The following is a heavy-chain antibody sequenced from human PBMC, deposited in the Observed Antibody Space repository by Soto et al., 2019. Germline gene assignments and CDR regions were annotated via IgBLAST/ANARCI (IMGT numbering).Heavy chain of an antibody. CDR3: ARDIEPPGLFFDY. Sequence: GGSLRLSCAASGFTFSSHSMHWVRQAPGKGLEWVSYIDFTSNSIYYADSVKGRFTISRDNAKNSLYLQMNSLRAEDTAVYYCARDIEPPGLFFDYWGQGTLVTVSS. J-gene: IGHJ4*02. V-gene: IGHV3-48*04. CDR2: IDFTSNSI. CDR1: GFTFSSHS. D-gene: IGHD6-13*01.